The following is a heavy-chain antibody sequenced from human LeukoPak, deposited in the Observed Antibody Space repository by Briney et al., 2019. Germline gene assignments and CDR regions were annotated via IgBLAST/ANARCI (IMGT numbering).Heavy chain of an antibody. CDR3: ARDVAVPGTPDFDY. Sequence: GGSLRLSCVASGFTFSSYWMHWVRQAPGKGLVWVSLISNDGSTTAYADSVAGRFTISRDNAKNTLYLQMNSLRAEDTAAYYCARDVAVPGTPDFDYWGQGALVTVSS. V-gene: IGHV3-74*01. CDR1: GFTFSSYW. CDR2: ISNDGSTT. J-gene: IGHJ4*02. D-gene: IGHD6-19*01.